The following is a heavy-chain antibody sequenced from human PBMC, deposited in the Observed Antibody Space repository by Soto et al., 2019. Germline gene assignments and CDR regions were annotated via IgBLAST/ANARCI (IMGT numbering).Heavy chain of an antibody. CDR2: IYHSGNT. V-gene: IGHV4-61*01. CDR1: GGSVSSGFYY. Sequence: QVQMQESGPGLVKPSETLSLTCTVSGGSVSSGFYYWSWIRQPPGKGLEWIGYIYHSGNTNYNPSLKSRVIISVDKSKSQFSLRLSSVTAADTAVYYCATLRKILAPTFDYWGQGMLVTVAA. CDR3: ATLRKILAPTFDY. D-gene: IGHD3-3*01. J-gene: IGHJ4*02.